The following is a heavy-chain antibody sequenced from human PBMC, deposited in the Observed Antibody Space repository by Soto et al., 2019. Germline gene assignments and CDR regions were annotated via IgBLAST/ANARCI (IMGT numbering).Heavy chain of an antibody. V-gene: IGHV3-74*01. CDR1: GFTFSSHW. J-gene: IGHJ3*02. D-gene: IGHD3-3*01. Sequence: EVQLVESGGGLVQPGGSLRLSCAASGFTFSSHWMHWVRQAPGKGLVWVSRINGDGSSTTYGDSVKGRITISKEDAKNTLYLKMNSLRAEDTAVYNCAIGLEEWVKPRVMWGQCTLVTVSS. CDR2: INGDGSST. CDR3: AIGLEEWVKPRVM.